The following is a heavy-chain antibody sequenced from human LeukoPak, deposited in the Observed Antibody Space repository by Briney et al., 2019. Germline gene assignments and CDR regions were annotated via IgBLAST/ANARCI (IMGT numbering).Heavy chain of an antibody. CDR2: MNPNSGNT. V-gene: IGHV1-8*03. CDR3: ARGLSSDSGWYKVMWDAFDI. D-gene: IGHD6-19*01. CDR1: GYTFTSYD. Sequence: ASVKVSCKASGYTFTSYDINWVRQATGQGLEWMGWMNPNSGNTGYAQKFQGRVTITRNTSISTAYMELSSLRSEDTAVYYCARGLSSDSGWYKVMWDAFDIWGQGTMVTVSS. J-gene: IGHJ3*02.